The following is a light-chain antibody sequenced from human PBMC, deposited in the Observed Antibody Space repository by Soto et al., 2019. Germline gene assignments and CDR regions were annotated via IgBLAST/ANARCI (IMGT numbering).Light chain of an antibody. V-gene: IGKV3-11*01. CDR1: QSVSSY. J-gene: IGKJ3*01. Sequence: EIVLTQSPATLSLSPGERATLSCRASQSVSSYLAWYQQKPGQAPRLLIYDASNRATGIPARFRGSGSGTAFTLTISCLEPEDCAVYCGQQRGNWPPRFTFGLGAKVDIK. CDR2: DAS. CDR3: QQRGNWPPRFT.